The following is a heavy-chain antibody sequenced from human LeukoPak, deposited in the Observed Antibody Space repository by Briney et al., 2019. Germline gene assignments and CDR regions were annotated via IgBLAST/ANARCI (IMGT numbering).Heavy chain of an antibody. Sequence: GGSLRLSCAASGFTFSSYAMSWVRQAPGKGLEWVSAISGSGGSTYYADSVKGRFTISRDNSKSTLYLQMNSLRAEDAAVYYCAKDVGKWESLHFFDYWGQGTLVTVS. D-gene: IGHD1-26*01. V-gene: IGHV3-23*01. J-gene: IGHJ4*02. CDR2: ISGSGGST. CDR1: GFTFSSYA. CDR3: AKDVGKWESLHFFDY.